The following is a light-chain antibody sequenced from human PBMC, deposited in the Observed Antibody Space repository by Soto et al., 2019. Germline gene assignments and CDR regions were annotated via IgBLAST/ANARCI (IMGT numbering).Light chain of an antibody. Sequence: IVLTQSPGTLSLSPGERATLSCRASQSVSNSYLAWYQQKPGQAPRLLIYVASSRATGIPDRFSGSGSGTDFTLTINRLEPEDSAVYYCQQYGSSPRTFGGGTKVEIK. CDR2: VAS. J-gene: IGKJ4*01. CDR1: QSVSNSY. V-gene: IGKV3-20*01. CDR3: QQYGSSPRT.